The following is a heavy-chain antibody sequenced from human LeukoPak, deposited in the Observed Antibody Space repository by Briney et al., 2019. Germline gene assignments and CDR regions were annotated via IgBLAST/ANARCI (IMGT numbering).Heavy chain of an antibody. D-gene: IGHD3-3*01. CDR2: IYHSGST. CDR1: GGSFSGYY. CDR3: ARLPGLRYYDFWSGSFQH. Sequence: SETLSLTCAVYGGSFSGYYWSWIRQPPGKGLEWIGSIYHSGSTYYNPSLKSRVTISVDTSKNQFSLKLSSVTAADTAVYYCARLPGLRYYDFWSGSFQHWGQGTLVTVSS. V-gene: IGHV4-34*01. J-gene: IGHJ1*01.